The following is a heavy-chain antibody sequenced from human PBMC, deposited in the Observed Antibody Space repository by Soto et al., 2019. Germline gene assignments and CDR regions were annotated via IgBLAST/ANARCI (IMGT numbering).Heavy chain of an antibody. V-gene: IGHV1-18*01. CDR3: ARDQGITTFGVYSMYYYGMDV. Sequence: QVQLVQSGAEVKKPGASVKVSCKASGYTFTSSGISWVRQAPGQGLEWMGWISTDNGNTNYAQYLQGRVSMTTDTSTRTGYMDLRRMRSDGTAVYYCARDQGITTFGVYSMYYYGMDVWGQGTTVTVSS. J-gene: IGHJ6*02. D-gene: IGHD3-3*01. CDR1: GYTFTSSG. CDR2: ISTDNGNT.